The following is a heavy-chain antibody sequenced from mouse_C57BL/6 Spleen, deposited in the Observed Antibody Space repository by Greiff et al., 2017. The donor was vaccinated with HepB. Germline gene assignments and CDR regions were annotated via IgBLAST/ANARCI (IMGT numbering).Heavy chain of an antibody. CDR1: GYSITSGYY. Sequence: VQLQQSGPGLVKPSQSLSLPCSVTGYSITSGYYWNWIRQFPGNKLEWMGYISYDGSNNYNPSLKNRISITRDTSKNQFFLKLNSVTTEDTATYYCARGDYYGNFDYWGQGTTLTVSS. CDR3: ARGDYYGNFDY. D-gene: IGHD1-1*01. J-gene: IGHJ2*01. CDR2: ISYDGSN. V-gene: IGHV3-6*01.